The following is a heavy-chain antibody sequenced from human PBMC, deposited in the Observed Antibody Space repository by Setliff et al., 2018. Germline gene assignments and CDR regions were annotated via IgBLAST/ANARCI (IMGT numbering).Heavy chain of an antibody. D-gene: IGHD3-22*01. CDR1: GESFSNNY. V-gene: IGHV4-39*06. Sequence: SETLSLTCSVYGESFSNNYWSWIRQSPGRGLEWIGSLFDGGSAYYSPSLKSRASISLDASKNQFALKLTSATAADTAVYYCARDPHYDPTYSLPGHAFDFWGQGIMVTVSS. CDR2: LFDGGSA. CDR3: ARDPHYDPTYSLPGHAFDF. J-gene: IGHJ3*01.